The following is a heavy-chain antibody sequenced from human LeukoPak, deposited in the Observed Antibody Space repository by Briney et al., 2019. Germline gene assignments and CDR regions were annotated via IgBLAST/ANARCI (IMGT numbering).Heavy chain of an antibody. D-gene: IGHD2-2*01. CDR3: ARAPSQLGPFDY. CDR2: IWYDGSSK. CDR1: GFTFSSYD. J-gene: IGHJ4*02. V-gene: IGHV3-33*01. Sequence: GGSLRLSCAASGFTFSSYDMHWVRQAPGKGLEWVALIWYDGSSKYQADSVKGRFAISRDNSKNTLYLQMNSLRAEDTAVYYCARAPSQLGPFDYWGQGTLVTVSS.